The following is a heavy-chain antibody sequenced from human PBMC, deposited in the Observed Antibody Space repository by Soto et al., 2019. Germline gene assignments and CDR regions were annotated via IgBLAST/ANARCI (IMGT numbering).Heavy chain of an antibody. CDR2: FDPEDGET. J-gene: IGHJ5*02. CDR1: GYTLTELS. Sequence: GASVKVSCKVSGYTLTELSMHWVRQAPGKGLEWMGGFDPEDGETIYAQKFQGRVTMTEDTSTDTACMELSSLRSEDTAVYYCATAANTAMVWWFDPWGQGTLVTVSS. V-gene: IGHV1-24*01. CDR3: ATAANTAMVWWFDP. D-gene: IGHD5-18*01.